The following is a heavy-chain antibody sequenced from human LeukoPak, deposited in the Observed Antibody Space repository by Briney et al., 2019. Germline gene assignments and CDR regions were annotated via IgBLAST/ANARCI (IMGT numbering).Heavy chain of an antibody. CDR2: IHYSGST. CDR1: SGSISNYY. V-gene: IGHV4-59*12. J-gene: IGHJ3*02. D-gene: IGHD3-22*01. CDR3: TRGKGYYYDSSGYYDPDAFDI. Sequence: PSETLSLTCSVSSGSISNYYWSWIRQPPGKGLEWIGYIHYSGSTNYNPSLKSRVTISVDTSKNQFSLKLSSVTAADTAVYYCTRGKGYYYDSSGYYDPDAFDIWGQGTMVAVSS.